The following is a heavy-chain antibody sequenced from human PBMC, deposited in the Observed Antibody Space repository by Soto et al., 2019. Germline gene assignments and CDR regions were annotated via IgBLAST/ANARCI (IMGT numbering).Heavy chain of an antibody. D-gene: IGHD3-9*01. V-gene: IGHV4-34*01. CDR2: INHSGST. CDR1: GGSFSGYY. Sequence: SETLSLTCAVYGGSFSGYYWSWIRQPPGKGLEWIGEINHSGSTNYNPSLKSRVTISVDTSKNQFSLKLSSVTAADTAVYYCANFLTGYYKDGFAPWGQGTLVTVSS. CDR3: ANFLTGYYKDGFAP. J-gene: IGHJ5*02.